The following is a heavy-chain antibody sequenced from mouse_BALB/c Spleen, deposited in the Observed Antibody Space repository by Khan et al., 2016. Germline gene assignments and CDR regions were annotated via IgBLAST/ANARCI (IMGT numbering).Heavy chain of an antibody. V-gene: IGHV2-6-7*01. CDR3: ARALCYYGSSYVSYAMDY. Sequence: VQLQESGPGLVAPSQSLSITCTVAGFSLTGYGVNWVRQPPGKGLEWLGMIWGDGSTDYNSALKSRLSISKDNSKSQVFLKMNSLQTDDTARYXWARALCYYGSSYVSYAMDYWGQGTSVTVSS. D-gene: IGHD1-1*01. J-gene: IGHJ4*01. CDR1: GFSLTGYG. CDR2: IWGDGST.